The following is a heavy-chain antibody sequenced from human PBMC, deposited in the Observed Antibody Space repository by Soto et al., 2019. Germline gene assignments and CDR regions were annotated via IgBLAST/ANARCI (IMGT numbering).Heavy chain of an antibody. J-gene: IGHJ4*02. Sequence: RLSGAASGFTFSSYAMSWVRQAPGKGLEWVSAISGSGGSTYYADSGKGRFTISRANSKNTLYLQMNSLRAEDTAVYYCAKDPDVGYYDSSGYYSAPFDYWGQGTLVTVSS. CDR2: ISGSGGST. D-gene: IGHD3-22*01. CDR1: GFTFSSYA. V-gene: IGHV3-23*01. CDR3: AKDPDVGYYDSSGYYSAPFDY.